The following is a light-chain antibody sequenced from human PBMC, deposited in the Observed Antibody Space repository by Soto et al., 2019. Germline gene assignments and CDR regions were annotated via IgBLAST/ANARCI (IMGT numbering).Light chain of an antibody. J-gene: IGLJ1*01. Sequence: QSALTQPASVSDSPGQSITISCTGTSSDVGGSNHVSWYQQHPGKAPKLMIYDVTNRPSGVSHRFSGSKSGSTASLIISGLQAADEADYYCVSFTSITTYVFRTGTKVTVL. CDR2: DVT. CDR1: SSDVGGSNH. CDR3: VSFTSITTYV. V-gene: IGLV2-14*01.